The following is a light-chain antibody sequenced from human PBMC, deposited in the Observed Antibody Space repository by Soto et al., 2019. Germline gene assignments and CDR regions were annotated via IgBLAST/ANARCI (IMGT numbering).Light chain of an antibody. V-gene: IGKV1-12*01. CDR3: LQANRGPLR. J-gene: IGKJ5*01. CDR2: AAS. CDR1: QTISTN. Sequence: DIQMTQSPSSVSASVGDRVTMTCRASQTISTNLAWYQQKPGKAPKLLIYAASSLQSGVPPRFSGSGSGTDFTLTITSLQPEDFAIYFCLQANRGPLRFGQGTRLEIK.